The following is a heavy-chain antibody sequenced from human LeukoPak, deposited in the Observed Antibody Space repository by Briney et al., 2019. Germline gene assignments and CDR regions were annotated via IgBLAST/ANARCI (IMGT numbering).Heavy chain of an antibody. V-gene: IGHV4-31*03. CDR2: IHHSGRS. CDR1: ADSLSSGGHY. CDR3: ARGGNRFGGFYFDY. D-gene: IGHD3-10*01. J-gene: IGHJ4*02. Sequence: SETLSLTCTVSADSLSSGGHYWAWIRQFPGKGLESIGFIHHSGRSRHNPSLKDRVAISVDTSRKQFALKLSSVTAADTAMYYCARGGNRFGGFYFDYWGQGIQVIVPS.